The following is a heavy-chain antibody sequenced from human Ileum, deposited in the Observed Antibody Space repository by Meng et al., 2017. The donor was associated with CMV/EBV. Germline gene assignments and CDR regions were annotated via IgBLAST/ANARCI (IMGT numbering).Heavy chain of an antibody. V-gene: IGHV3-21*01. CDR2: ISSSSSYI. CDR3: AKTQIVATITGIDY. CDR1: GFTFSSYS. D-gene: IGHD5-12*01. J-gene: IGHJ4*02. Sequence: GGSLRLSCAASGFTFSSYSMNWVRQAPGKGLEWVSSISSSSSYIYYADSVRGRFTISRDNAKNTLYLQMNSLRAEDTAVYYCAKTQIVATITGIDYWGQGTLVTVSS.